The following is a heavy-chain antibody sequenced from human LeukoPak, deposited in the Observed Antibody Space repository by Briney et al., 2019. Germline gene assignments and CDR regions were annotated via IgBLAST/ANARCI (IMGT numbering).Heavy chain of an antibody. V-gene: IGHV3-23*01. Sequence: GGSLRLSCAASGFTFSSYAMSWVRQAPGKGLEWVSAISGSGGSTYYADSVKGRFTISRDNSKNTLYLQMNSLRAEDTAVYYCASLGRTTVVRYYYYYMDVWGKGTTVTVSS. D-gene: IGHD4-23*01. CDR2: ISGSGGST. CDR1: GFTFSSYA. CDR3: ASLGRTTVVRYYYYYMDV. J-gene: IGHJ6*03.